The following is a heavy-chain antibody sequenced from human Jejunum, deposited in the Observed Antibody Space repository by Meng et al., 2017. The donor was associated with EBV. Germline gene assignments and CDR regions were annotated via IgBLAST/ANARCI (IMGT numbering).Heavy chain of an antibody. Sequence: QVTVQEAGPGLVQPSGTLSLTCSVSGASISSSHWWRWVRQAPGEGLEWIGEIYYTGRTNYNPSLKSRVSMSIDESKNQFSLNLNSVTVADTAVYYCATSMSGYSYGYSWGQGTLVTVSS. D-gene: IGHD5-12*01. CDR2: IYYTGRT. CDR3: ATSMSGYSYGYS. V-gene: IGHV4-4*02. CDR1: GASISSSHW. J-gene: IGHJ5*02.